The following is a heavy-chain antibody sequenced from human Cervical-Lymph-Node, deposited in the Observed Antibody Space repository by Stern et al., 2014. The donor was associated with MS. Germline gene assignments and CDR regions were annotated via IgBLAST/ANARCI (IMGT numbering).Heavy chain of an antibody. V-gene: IGHV4-59*08. D-gene: IGHD6-6*01. Sequence: QVQLQESGPGLVKPSETLSLTCTVSGGSTSSYYWSWIRQPPGKGLEWIGYISSSGGTQYNPPLKRRVTISLHTSKNHFPLNLRPVTAADTAVYYCARGYTTSSGRPDYWGQGTLVTVSS. J-gene: IGHJ4*02. CDR3: ARGYTTSSGRPDY. CDR1: GGSTSSYY. CDR2: ISSSGGT.